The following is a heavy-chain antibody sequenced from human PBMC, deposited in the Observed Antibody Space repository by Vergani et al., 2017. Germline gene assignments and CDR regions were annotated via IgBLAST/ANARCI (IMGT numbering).Heavy chain of an antibody. V-gene: IGHV1-3*01. CDR3: ARYGGKSYYYYFDY. J-gene: IGHJ4*02. CDR1: GYTFTSYA. CDR2: INAGNGNT. Sequence: QVQLVQSGAEVKKPGASVKVSCKASGYTFTSYAMHWVRQAPGQRLEWMGWINAGNGNTKYSQKFQGRVTITRDTSASTAYMELSSLRSEDTAVYYCARYGGKSYYYYFDYWGQGTLVTVSS. D-gene: IGHD1-26*01.